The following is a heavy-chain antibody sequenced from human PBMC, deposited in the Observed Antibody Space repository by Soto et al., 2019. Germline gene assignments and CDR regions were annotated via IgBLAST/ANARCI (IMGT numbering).Heavy chain of an antibody. CDR3: ARVGGVAARPFSY. D-gene: IGHD6-6*01. CDR2: IYYTGST. CDR1: GGSISSDY. J-gene: IGHJ4*02. V-gene: IGHV4-59*01. Sequence: WETLSLTCTVPGGSISSDYWSWFRQPPGKGLEWIGYIYYTGSTNYNPSLESRVTIALDPSKNKFSLKLRSLTTADTAVYFCARVGGVAARPFSYWGQGALVTASS.